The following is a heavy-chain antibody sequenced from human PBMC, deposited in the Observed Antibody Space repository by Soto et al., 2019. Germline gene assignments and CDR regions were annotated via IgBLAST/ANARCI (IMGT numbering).Heavy chain of an antibody. V-gene: IGHV1-46*01. Sequence: ASVKVSCKASGYTFTSYYMHWVRQAPGQGLEWMGIIDPSGGSTSYAQKFQGRVTMTRDTSTSTVYMELNSLRSEDTAVYYCARDGDRVAARREADYWGQGTLVTVSS. CDR3: ARDGDRVAARREADY. CDR2: IDPSGGST. D-gene: IGHD6-6*01. CDR1: GYTFTSYY. J-gene: IGHJ4*02.